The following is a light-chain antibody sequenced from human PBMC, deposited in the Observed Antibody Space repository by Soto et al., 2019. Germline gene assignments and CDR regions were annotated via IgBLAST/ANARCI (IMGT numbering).Light chain of an antibody. V-gene: IGKV3-15*01. CDR3: QQYDNWPPYT. Sequence: IVMTQSPATLSVSPGERATLACRASRSVSTNLAWYQQKPGQPPRLLMYGASTRATGTPARFSGTGSGTEFTLTISSLQSEDFAVYYCQQYDNWPPYTFGQGTKLEIK. CDR1: RSVSTN. J-gene: IGKJ2*01. CDR2: GAS.